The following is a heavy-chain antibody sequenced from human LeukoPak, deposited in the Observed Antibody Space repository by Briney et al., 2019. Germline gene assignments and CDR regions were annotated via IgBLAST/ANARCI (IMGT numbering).Heavy chain of an antibody. J-gene: IGHJ4*02. V-gene: IGHV3-21*01. CDR2: ISSSSNYI. CDR1: GFTFSSYS. CDR3: ARAYYYDSSGIPTDY. Sequence: GGSLRLSCAASGFTFSSYSMSWVRQAPGKGLEWVLSISSSSNYIYYADSAKGRFTISRDDAKISLYLQMNSRRAEDTAVYYCARAYYYDSSGIPTDYWGQGTLVTVSS. D-gene: IGHD3-22*01.